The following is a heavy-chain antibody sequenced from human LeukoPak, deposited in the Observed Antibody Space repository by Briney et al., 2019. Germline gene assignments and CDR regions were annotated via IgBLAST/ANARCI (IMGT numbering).Heavy chain of an antibody. V-gene: IGHV1-69*13. CDR1: GGTFSSYA. CDR3: APAGLYSSGWYNPVDY. CDR2: IIPIFGTA. J-gene: IGHJ4*02. Sequence: SVKVSCKASGGTFSSYAISWVRQAPGQGLEWMGGIIPIFGTANYAQKFQGRVTITADESTSTAYMELSSLRSEDTAVYYCAPAGLYSSGWYNPVDYWGRGTLVTVSS. D-gene: IGHD6-19*01.